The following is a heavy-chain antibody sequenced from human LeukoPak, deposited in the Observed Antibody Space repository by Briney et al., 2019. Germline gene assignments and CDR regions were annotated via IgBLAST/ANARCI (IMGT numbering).Heavy chain of an antibody. J-gene: IGHJ3*02. D-gene: IGHD3/OR15-3a*01. V-gene: IGHV3-53*01. CDR3: AAGGLRKDTHVFEI. CDR1: GFTVTETY. Sequence: GGTLRLSCAVSGFTVTETYMTWVRQTPGKGLDWVSLIYTGGSVYYGDSVKGRFNISRDISRNTLYLQMNALRAEDTAVYYCAAGGLRKDTHVFEIWGQGTVVTVSS. CDR2: IYTGGSV.